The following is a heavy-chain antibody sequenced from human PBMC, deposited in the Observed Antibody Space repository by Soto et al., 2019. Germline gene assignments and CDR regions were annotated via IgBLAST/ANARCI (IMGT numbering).Heavy chain of an antibody. CDR3: AKDKSGYFDWSLDFDY. Sequence: GGSLRLSCAASGFTFSSYGMHWVRQAPGKGLEWVAVISYDGSNKYYADSVKGRFTISRDNSKNTLYLQMNSLRAEDTAVYYCAKDKSGYFDWSLDFDYWGQGTLVTVSS. D-gene: IGHD3-9*01. V-gene: IGHV3-30*18. CDR1: GFTFSSYG. J-gene: IGHJ4*02. CDR2: ISYDGSNK.